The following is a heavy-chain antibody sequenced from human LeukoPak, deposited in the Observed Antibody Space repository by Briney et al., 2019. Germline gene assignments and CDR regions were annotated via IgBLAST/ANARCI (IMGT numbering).Heavy chain of an antibody. J-gene: IGHJ4*02. Sequence: SQTLSLTCAISGDSVSANSAACESIRHSPSGSLECLGRTYFRFKGYNDYAVSVESRITIKPDTSKHQFSLQLNSVTPEDTAVYYCARDRLWAFDSWGQGTLVTVSS. V-gene: IGHV6-1*01. CDR3: ARDRLWAFDS. D-gene: IGHD1-26*01. CDR1: GDSVSANSAA. CDR2: TYFRFKGYN.